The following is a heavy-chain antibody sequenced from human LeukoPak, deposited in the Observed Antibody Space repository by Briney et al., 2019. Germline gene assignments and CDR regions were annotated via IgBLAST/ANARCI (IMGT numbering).Heavy chain of an antibody. CDR3: ARDQEGFDY. CDR1: GYTFTGYY. Sequence: ASVKVSCKASGYTFTGYYMHWVRQAPGQGLEWMGMIYPRDGSTSYAQKFQGRVTVTRDTSTSTVHMELSGLRPEDTAVYYCARDQEGFDYWGQGTLVTVSS. V-gene: IGHV1-46*01. CDR2: IYPRDGST. J-gene: IGHJ4*02.